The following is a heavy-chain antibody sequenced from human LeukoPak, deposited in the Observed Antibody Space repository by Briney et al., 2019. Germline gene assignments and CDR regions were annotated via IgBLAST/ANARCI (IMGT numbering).Heavy chain of an antibody. CDR1: GYTFTSYA. V-gene: IGHV1-3*01. Sequence: ASVRVSCKASGYTFTSYAMHWVRQAPGQRLEWMGWINAGNGNTKYSQKFQGRVTITRDTSASTAYMELSSLRSEDTAVYYCARGSYEAYYYGSGSYSDHDYWGQGTPVTVSS. CDR2: INAGNGNT. J-gene: IGHJ4*02. CDR3: ARGSYEAYYYGSGSYSDHDY. D-gene: IGHD3-10*01.